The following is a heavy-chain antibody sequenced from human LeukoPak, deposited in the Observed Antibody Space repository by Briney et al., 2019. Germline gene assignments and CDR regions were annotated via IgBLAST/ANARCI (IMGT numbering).Heavy chain of an antibody. Sequence: GGSLRLSCAASGFTFSSYWMHWVRQAPGKGLVWVSRINSDGSSTSYADSVKGRFTISRDNAKNTLYLQMNSLRAEDTAVYYCARGNLGDSNFDYWGQGTLVTVSS. CDR2: INSDGSST. D-gene: IGHD2-21*02. CDR3: ARGNLGDSNFDY. J-gene: IGHJ4*02. V-gene: IGHV3-74*01. CDR1: GFTFSSYW.